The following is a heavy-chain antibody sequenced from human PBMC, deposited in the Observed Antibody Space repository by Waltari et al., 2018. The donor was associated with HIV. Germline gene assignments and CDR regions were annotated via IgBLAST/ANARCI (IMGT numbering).Heavy chain of an antibody. V-gene: IGHV3-21*01. CDR3: ARVWYSSSRGEPDY. Sequence: EVTWVESGGGRVKLGGYLRLSWVVPGFTFGSWSETWVRQAPGKVLEWVSSISSSGSYIYYADSLKGRFTISRDNAKNSLYLQMNSLRAEDTAVYYCARVWYSSSRGEPDYWGQGALVTVSS. CDR2: ISSSGSYI. D-gene: IGHD6-13*01. CDR1: GFTFGSWS. J-gene: IGHJ4*02.